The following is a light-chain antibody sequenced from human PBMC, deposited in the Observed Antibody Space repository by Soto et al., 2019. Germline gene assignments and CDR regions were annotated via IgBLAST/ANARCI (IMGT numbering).Light chain of an antibody. CDR2: WSS. V-gene: IGKV4-1*01. CDR1: LSFLYSANNKNY. CDR3: QQYYSTPRT. J-gene: IGKJ1*01. Sequence: SLLQMATMNWKSSLSFLYSANNKNYSSWYQQKRGPPPVLLIRWSSTPEAGVPNRFSASGCGTDTTLTISILQAEDGAFYCCQQYYSTPRTFGQGTKVDIK.